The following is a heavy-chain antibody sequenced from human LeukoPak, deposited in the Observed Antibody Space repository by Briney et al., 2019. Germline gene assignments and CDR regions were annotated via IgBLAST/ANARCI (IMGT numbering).Heavy chain of an antibody. V-gene: IGHV4-4*07. Sequence: KSSETLFLACTVSGDSISGYYWSWIRQPAGKGLEWIGRIYPSGSTNYNPSLKSRVTMSVDTSKNHFSLKLSSVTAADTAVYFCARVSARQRDRWLDHWGQGTLVTVSS. CDR2: IYPSGST. D-gene: IGHD6-25*01. CDR3: ARVSARQRDRWLDH. CDR1: GDSISGYY. J-gene: IGHJ5*02.